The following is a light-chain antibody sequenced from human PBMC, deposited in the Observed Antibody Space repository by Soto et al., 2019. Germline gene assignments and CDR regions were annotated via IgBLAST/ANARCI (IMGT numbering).Light chain of an antibody. CDR1: SSNIGSKS. J-gene: IGLJ3*02. V-gene: IGLV1-44*01. CDR2: TNS. Sequence: QSVLTQPPSASGTPGQRVSISCSGTSSNIGSKSVNWYQQLPGTAPKLLIYTNSQRPSGVPDRFSGSKSGTSASLAISGLQSEDEADYYCAAWDDSLKGWVFGGGTMVTVL. CDR3: AAWDDSLKGWV.